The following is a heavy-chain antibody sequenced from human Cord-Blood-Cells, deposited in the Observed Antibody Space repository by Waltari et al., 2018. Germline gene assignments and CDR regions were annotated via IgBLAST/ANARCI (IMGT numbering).Heavy chain of an antibody. D-gene: IGHD6-6*01. CDR3: ARGGEQLIYWYFDL. Sequence: QVQLQQWGAGLLKPSETLSLTCAVYGGSFSGYYWSWIRQPPGKGLEWIGEINHSGSTNYNPSRKSRVTISVDTSKNQFSLKLSSVTAADTAVYYCARGGEQLIYWYFDLWGRGTLVTVSS. CDR2: INHSGST. CDR1: GGSFSGYY. V-gene: IGHV4-34*01. J-gene: IGHJ2*01.